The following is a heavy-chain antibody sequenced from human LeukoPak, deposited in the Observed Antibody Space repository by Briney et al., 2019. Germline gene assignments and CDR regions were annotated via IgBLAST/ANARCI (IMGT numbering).Heavy chain of an antibody. CDR3: ARAILHSSSWRETYYFDY. Sequence: SQTLSLTCAISGDSVSSNSAAWNWIRQSPSRGLEWLGRTYYRSKWYNDYAVSVKSRITINPDTSKNQFSLQLNSVTPEDTAVYYCARAILHSSSWRETYYFDYWGQGTLVTVSS. J-gene: IGHJ4*02. V-gene: IGHV6-1*01. CDR2: TYYRSKWYN. D-gene: IGHD6-13*01. CDR1: GDSVSSNSAA.